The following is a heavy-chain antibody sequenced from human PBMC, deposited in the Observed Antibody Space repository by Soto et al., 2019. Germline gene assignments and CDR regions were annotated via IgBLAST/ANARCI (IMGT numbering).Heavy chain of an antibody. D-gene: IGHD6-6*01. Sequence: QVQLQESGPGLVKPSETLSLTCTVSGGSVSSGSYYWSWIRLPPGKGLEWIGYIYYSGSTNYNPALKSRVTTSVDTSKNQFSLKLSSVTAADTAVYYGARVVSSSASGGWFDPWGQGTLVTVSS. V-gene: IGHV4-61*01. CDR1: GGSVSSGSYY. CDR3: ARVVSSSASGGWFDP. CDR2: IYYSGST. J-gene: IGHJ5*02.